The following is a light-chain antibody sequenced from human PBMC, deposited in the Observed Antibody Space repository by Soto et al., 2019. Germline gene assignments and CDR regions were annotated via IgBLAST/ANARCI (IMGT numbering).Light chain of an antibody. V-gene: IGLV1-51*02. CDR2: ENS. Sequence: QSVLTQPPSVSAAPGQKVTISCSGNSSNIGSNDVSWYQQLPGKAPKLLIYENSQRPSGIPDRSSGSKSGTSATLGITGLQTGDEADYYCGTWDSSLIALFGTGTKVTVL. J-gene: IGLJ1*01. CDR3: GTWDSSLIAL. CDR1: SSNIGSND.